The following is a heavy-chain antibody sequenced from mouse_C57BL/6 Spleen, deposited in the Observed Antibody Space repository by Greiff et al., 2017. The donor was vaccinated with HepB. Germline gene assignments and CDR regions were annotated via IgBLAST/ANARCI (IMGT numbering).Heavy chain of an antibody. D-gene: IGHD1-1*01. J-gene: IGHJ4*01. CDR2: ISSGGSYT. V-gene: IGHV5-6*02. CDR3: ARRPFTTVVEGAMDY. CDR1: GFTFSSYG. Sequence: EVKVVESGGDLVKPGGSLKLSCAASGFTFSSYGMSWVRQTPDKRLEWVATISSGGSYTYYPDSVKGRFTISRDNAKNTLYLQMSSLKSEDTAMYYCARRPFTTVVEGAMDYWGQGTSVTVSS.